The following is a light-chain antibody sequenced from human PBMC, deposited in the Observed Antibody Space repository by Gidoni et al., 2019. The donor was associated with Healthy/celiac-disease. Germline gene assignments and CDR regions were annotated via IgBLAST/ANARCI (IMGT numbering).Light chain of an antibody. CDR3: QQYGSSPLT. Sequence: DIVLTQSPATLSLSPGERATLSCGASQSVSSSSLAWYQQEPGLAPRLLIYDASSRATGIPDRFSGSGSGTDFTLTISRLEPEDFAVYYCQQYGSSPLTFGGGTKVEIK. CDR1: QSVSSSS. J-gene: IGKJ4*01. V-gene: IGKV3D-20*01. CDR2: DAS.